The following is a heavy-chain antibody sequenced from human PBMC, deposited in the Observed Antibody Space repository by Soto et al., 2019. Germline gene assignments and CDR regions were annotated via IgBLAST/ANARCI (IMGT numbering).Heavy chain of an antibody. D-gene: IGHD2-21*02. Sequence: GGSLRLSCAASGFTFSSYWMHWVRQAPGKGLVWVSRINSDGSSTSYADSVKGRFTISRDNAKNTLYLQMNSLRAEDTAVYYCARDQAYCGGDCWDYYYGMDVWDQGTTVTVSS. J-gene: IGHJ6*02. CDR2: INSDGSST. V-gene: IGHV3-74*01. CDR3: ARDQAYCGGDCWDYYYGMDV. CDR1: GFTFSSYW.